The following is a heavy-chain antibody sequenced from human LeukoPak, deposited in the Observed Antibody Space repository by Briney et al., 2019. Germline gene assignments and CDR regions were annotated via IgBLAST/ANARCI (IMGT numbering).Heavy chain of an antibody. CDR3: AKAGIESNYYYYYMDV. J-gene: IGHJ6*03. V-gene: IGHV3-23*01. CDR2: ISGSGGST. Sequence: GGSLRLSCAASGFTFSSYAMSWVRQAPGKGLEWVSAISGSGGSTYYADSVKGRFTISRDNSKNTLYLQMNSLRAEDTAVYYCAKAGIESNYYYYYMDVWGKGTTVTVSS. D-gene: IGHD6-6*01. CDR1: GFTFSSYA.